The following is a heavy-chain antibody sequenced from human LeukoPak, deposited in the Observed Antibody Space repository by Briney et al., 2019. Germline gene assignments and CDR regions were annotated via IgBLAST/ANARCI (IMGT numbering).Heavy chain of an antibody. CDR1: GFTFSSYS. CDR2: ISSSSSYL. V-gene: IGHV3-21*01. Sequence: NPGGSLRLSCAASGFTFSSYSMNWVRQAPGKGLEWVSSISSSSSYLYYADSVKGRFTISRDNAKNSLYLQMNSLRAEDTAVYYCARGIAVAGSDYWGQGTLVTVSS. CDR3: ARGIAVAGSDY. J-gene: IGHJ4*02. D-gene: IGHD6-19*01.